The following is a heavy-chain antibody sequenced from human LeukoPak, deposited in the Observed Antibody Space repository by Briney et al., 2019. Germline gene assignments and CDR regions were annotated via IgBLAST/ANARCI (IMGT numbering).Heavy chain of an antibody. J-gene: IGHJ3*02. CDR2: INPNSGGT. CDR3: ARKYIVVVPAAREDAFDI. CDR1: GYTFTGYY. D-gene: IGHD2-2*01. V-gene: IGHV1-2*02. Sequence: ASVKVSCKASGYTFTGYYMHWVRQAPEQGLEWMGWINPNSGGTNYAQKFQGRVTMTRDTSISTAYMELSRLRSDDTAVYYCARKYIVVVPAAREDAFDIWGQGTMVTVSS.